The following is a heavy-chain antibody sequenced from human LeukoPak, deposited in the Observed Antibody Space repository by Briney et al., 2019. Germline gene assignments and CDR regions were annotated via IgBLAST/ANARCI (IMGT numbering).Heavy chain of an antibody. D-gene: IGHD3-9*01. V-gene: IGHV3-23*01. CDR3: ATHDILTGSPYFDY. CDR2: ISGSGGST. Sequence: PGGSLRLSCAASGFTFSSYAMSWVRQAPGKGLEWVSAISGSGGSTYYADSVKGRFTISRDNSKNALYLQMNSLRAEDTAVYYCATHDILTGSPYFDYWGQGTLVTVSS. CDR1: GFTFSSYA. J-gene: IGHJ4*02.